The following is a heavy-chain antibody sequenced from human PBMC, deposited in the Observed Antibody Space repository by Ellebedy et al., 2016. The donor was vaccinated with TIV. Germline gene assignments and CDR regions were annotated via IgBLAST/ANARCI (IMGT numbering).Heavy chain of an antibody. CDR3: ARLTEADSSPFKWFNP. D-gene: IGHD3-22*01. CDR1: GGSFSGYY. V-gene: IGHV4-34*01. CDR2: INHSGST. Sequence: SETLSLXXAVYGGSFSGYYWSWIRQPPGKGLEWIGEINHSGSTNYNPSLKSRVTISVDTSKNQFSLKLSSVTAADTAVYYCARLTEADSSPFKWFNPWGQGTLVTVSS. J-gene: IGHJ5*02.